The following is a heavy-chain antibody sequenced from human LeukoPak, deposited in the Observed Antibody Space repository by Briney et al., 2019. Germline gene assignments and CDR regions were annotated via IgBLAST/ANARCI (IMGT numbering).Heavy chain of an antibody. CDR2: ISYDGSDK. J-gene: IGHJ4*02. V-gene: IGHV3-30*04. CDR3: ARGSSSWSYFDY. Sequence: GGSLRLSCAASGFTFSNSAMHWVRRAPGKGLEWVGVISYDGSDKYYADSVKGRFTISRENSKNMLYLQMNSLRAEDTAVYYCARGSSSWSYFDYWGQGTLVTVSS. D-gene: IGHD6-13*01. CDR1: GFTFSNSA.